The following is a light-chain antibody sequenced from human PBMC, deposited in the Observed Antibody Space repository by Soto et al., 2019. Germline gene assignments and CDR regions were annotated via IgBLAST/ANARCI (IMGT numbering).Light chain of an antibody. V-gene: IGLV1-40*01. Sequence: QSVLTQPPSVSGAPGQRVTISCTGSSSNIGAGHDVHWYQQLPGTAPKLLIYGNSNRPSGVPDRFSGSKSGTSASLAITGLQAEDEADYCQSYDSSLSAYVVFGGGTKLTVL. CDR1: SSNIGAGHD. J-gene: IGLJ2*01. CDR3: QSYDSSLSAYVV. CDR2: GNS.